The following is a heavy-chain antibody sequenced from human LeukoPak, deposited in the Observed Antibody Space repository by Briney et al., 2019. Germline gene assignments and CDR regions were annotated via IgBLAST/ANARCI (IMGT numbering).Heavy chain of an antibody. D-gene: IGHD3-16*02. CDR1: GFTFSASW. J-gene: IGHJ4*02. V-gene: IGHV3-7*04. Sequence: PGGSLRLSCEASGFTFSASWVIWVRQVPGKGLEWVAKINPDGSEKSYVESVKGRFTISRDNAKNSLYLQMNSLRVEDTAVYYCARDPRWNFDYWGQRTLVTVSS. CDR3: ARDPRWNFDY. CDR2: INPDGSEK.